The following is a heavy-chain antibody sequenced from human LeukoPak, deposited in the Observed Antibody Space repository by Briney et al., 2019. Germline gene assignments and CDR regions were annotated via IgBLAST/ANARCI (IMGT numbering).Heavy chain of an antibody. CDR2: ISPYNGNT. Sequence: ASVKVSCKASGYTFTNYGITWVRQAPGQGLEWMGWISPYNGNTNYPRKLQGRVTMTTDTSTSTAYMELRSLRFDDTALYYCATEGGWQPTDYGDHVYWGQGTLVTVSS. CDR3: ATEGGWQPTDYGDHVY. D-gene: IGHD4-17*01. CDR1: GYTFTNYG. J-gene: IGHJ4*02. V-gene: IGHV1-18*01.